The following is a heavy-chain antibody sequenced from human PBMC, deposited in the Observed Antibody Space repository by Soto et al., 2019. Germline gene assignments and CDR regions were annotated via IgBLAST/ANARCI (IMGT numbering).Heavy chain of an antibody. Sequence: GGSLRLSCVASGFTFSGYSMNWVRQAPGKGLEWVSFISSSSGNIYYADSVKGRFTISRDNAKNSLYLQMNSLRDEDTAVYCCAREATPVVTPWVFDYWGRGTQVTVSS. CDR2: ISSSSGNI. CDR3: AREATPVVTPWVFDY. V-gene: IGHV3-48*02. D-gene: IGHD2-21*02. CDR1: GFTFSGYS. J-gene: IGHJ4*02.